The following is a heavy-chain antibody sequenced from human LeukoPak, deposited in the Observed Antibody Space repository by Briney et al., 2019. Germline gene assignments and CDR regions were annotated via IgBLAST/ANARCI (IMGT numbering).Heavy chain of an antibody. J-gene: IGHJ4*02. Sequence: PGGSLRLSCAASGFTFSDYYMSWIRQAPGKGLEWVSYISSSSSYTNYADSVKGRFTISRDNSKSTLYLQMDSLRAEDTAVYYCAKCGSSGCHLIDYWGQGTLVTVSS. CDR3: AKCGSSGCHLIDY. CDR1: GFTFSDYY. CDR2: ISSSSSYT. V-gene: IGHV3-11*03. D-gene: IGHD6-19*01.